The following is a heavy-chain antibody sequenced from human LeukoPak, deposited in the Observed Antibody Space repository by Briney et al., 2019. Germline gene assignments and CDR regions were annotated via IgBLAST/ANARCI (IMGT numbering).Heavy chain of an antibody. CDR1: RFTFTNYW. V-gene: IGHV3-7*01. CDR2: IKQDGSEK. J-gene: IGHJ4*02. D-gene: IGHD6-6*01. CDR3: VRALGSSSADY. Sequence: GGSLRLSRGASRFTFTNYWMRWGPQAPGKGLECVSNIKQDGSEKYYVDSVVGRFTISRDNAKNSLSLQMNSLRGEDTAVYYCVRALGSSSADYWGQGTLVTVSS.